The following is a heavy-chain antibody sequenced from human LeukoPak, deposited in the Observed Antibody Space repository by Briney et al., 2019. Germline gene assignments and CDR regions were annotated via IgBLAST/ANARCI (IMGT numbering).Heavy chain of an antibody. Sequence: SQTLSLTCAISGDSVSSNSAAWNWIRQSPSRGLEWLGRTYYRSKWYNDYAVSVKSRITINPDTSKNQFSLKLSSVTAADTAVYYCARLLATFIAVGNWGQGTLVTVSS. CDR2: TYYRSKWYN. CDR3: ARLLATFIAVGN. V-gene: IGHV6-1*01. J-gene: IGHJ4*02. D-gene: IGHD6-19*01. CDR1: GDSVSSNSAA.